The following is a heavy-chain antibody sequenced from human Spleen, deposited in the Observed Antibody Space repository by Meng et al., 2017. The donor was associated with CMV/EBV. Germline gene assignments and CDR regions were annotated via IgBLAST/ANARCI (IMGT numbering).Heavy chain of an antibody. Sequence: FTSSNYWMTCVRQVPGRGLVWVARINIDGSATNYADSVKGRFTISRDNAKNTLFLQMNSLSAEDTALYYCLRYCSDTSCFSGAQGDYWGQGTLVTVSS. CDR2: INIDGSAT. CDR3: LRYCSDTSCFSGAQGDY. CDR1: FTSSNYW. D-gene: IGHD2-2*01. J-gene: IGHJ4*02. V-gene: IGHV3-74*01.